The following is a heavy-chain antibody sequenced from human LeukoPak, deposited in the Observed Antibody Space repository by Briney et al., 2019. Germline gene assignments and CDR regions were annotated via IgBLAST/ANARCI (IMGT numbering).Heavy chain of an antibody. CDR2: ISWNSVTI. CDR3: AKDEFVASDFTGAFDI. CDR1: GFTFDDYA. D-gene: IGHD2-8*02. J-gene: IGHJ3*02. V-gene: IGHV3-9*03. Sequence: GGSLRLSCAASGFTFDDYAMHWVRQAPGKGLEWVSGISWNSVTIVYADSVKGRFTISRDNAKNSPYLQMNSLRAEDMALYYCAKDEFVASDFTGAFDIWGQGTMVTVSS.